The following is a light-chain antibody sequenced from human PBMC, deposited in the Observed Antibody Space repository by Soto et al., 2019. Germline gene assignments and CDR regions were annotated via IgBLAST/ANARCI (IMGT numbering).Light chain of an antibody. V-gene: IGKV2-30*02. CDR3: MQGTHWPIT. CDR2: KVS. J-gene: IGKJ5*01. Sequence: DVVMTQSPLALPVTPGQPASSACRSNQRLVHSDGIAYFSWFQQRPGRSPRRLIYKVSNRDSGVPARFSGSGSGTDFALKISRVEAEDVGVYYCMQGTHWPITFGQGTRLEIK. CDR1: QRLVHSDGIAY.